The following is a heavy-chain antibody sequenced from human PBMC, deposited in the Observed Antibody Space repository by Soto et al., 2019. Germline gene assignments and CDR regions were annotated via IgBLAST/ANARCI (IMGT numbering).Heavy chain of an antibody. D-gene: IGHD2-21*01. V-gene: IGHV4-4*02. CDR2: IYHNGIT. J-gene: IGHJ4*02. CDR3: ATVPPRIVVVLAEFPT. CDR1: GTSISSSYW. Sequence: QVQLKQSGPGLVRPSGTLSLTCRVSGTSISSSYWWAWVRQSPGKGLEWIGEIYHNGITKYNPSLKRRVSMSIDKYNNQFSLKLTSVTAADTAVYYCATVPPRIVVVLAEFPTWGQGTLVTVSS.